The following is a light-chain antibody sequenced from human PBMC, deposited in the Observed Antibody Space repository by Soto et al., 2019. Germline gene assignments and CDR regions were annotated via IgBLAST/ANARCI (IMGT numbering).Light chain of an antibody. CDR3: SSYSSSSTLYV. CDR1: SSDVGGYNY. Sequence: QSALTQPASVSGSPGQSITISCTGTSSDVGGYNYVSWYQQHPDKAPKLLIYDVTYRPSGVSSRFSGSKSGNTASLTISGLQAEDEADYYCSSYSSSSTLYVFGTGTKVTVL. J-gene: IGLJ1*01. V-gene: IGLV2-14*01. CDR2: DVT.